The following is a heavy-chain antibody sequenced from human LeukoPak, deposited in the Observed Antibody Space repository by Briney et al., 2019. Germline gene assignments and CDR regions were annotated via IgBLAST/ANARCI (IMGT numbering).Heavy chain of an antibody. CDR2: ISYDGSNK. D-gene: IGHD1-14*01. V-gene: IGHV3-30*18. J-gene: IGHJ4*02. CDR3: AKGPDGPFDY. CDR1: GFTFSSYG. Sequence: GSLRLSCAASGFTFSSYGMHWVRQAPGKGLEWVAVISYDGSNKYYADSVKGRFTISRDNSKNTLYLQMNSLRAEDTAVYYCAKGPDGPFDYWGQGTLVTVSS.